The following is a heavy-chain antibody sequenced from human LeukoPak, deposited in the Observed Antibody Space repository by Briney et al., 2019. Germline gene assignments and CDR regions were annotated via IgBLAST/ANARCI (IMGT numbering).Heavy chain of an antibody. D-gene: IGHD2-15*01. J-gene: IGHJ4*02. CDR1: GGSISSGGYY. V-gene: IGHV4-30-2*01. CDR2: IYHSGST. Sequence: PSQTLSLTCTVSGGSISSGGYYWSWIRQPPGKGLEWIGYIYHSGSTYYNPSLKSRVTISVDRSKNQFSLKLSSVTAADTAVYYCARVGVVAVAAAFDYWGQGTLVTVSS. CDR3: ARVGVVAVAAAFDY.